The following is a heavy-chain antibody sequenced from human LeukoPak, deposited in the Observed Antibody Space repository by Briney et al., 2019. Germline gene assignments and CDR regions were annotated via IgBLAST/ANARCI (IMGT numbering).Heavy chain of an antibody. D-gene: IGHD5-18*01. J-gene: IGHJ4*02. CDR1: GGSFSGYY. CDR3: ARDVGGYNYGYSLDY. CDR2: INHSGST. V-gene: IGHV4-34*01. Sequence: PSETLSLTCAVYGGSFSGYYWSWIRQPPGKGLEWIGEINHSGSTNYNPSLKSRVTISVDTSKNQFSLKLNSVTAADTAVYYCARDVGGYNYGYSLDYWGQGTLVSVSS.